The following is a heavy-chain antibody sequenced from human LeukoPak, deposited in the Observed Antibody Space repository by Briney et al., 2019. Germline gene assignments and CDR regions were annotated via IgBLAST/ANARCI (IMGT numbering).Heavy chain of an antibody. J-gene: IGHJ4*02. CDR3: ARDTTGGSYYRDNYFDY. CDR2: INPNSGGT. CDR1: GYTFTGYY. V-gene: IGHV1-2*04. Sequence: ASVKVSCKASGYTFTGYYMHWVRQAPGQGPEWMGWINPNSGGTNYAQKFQGWVTMTRDTSISTAYMELSRLRSDDTAVYYCARDTTGGSYYRDNYFDYWGQGTLVTVSS. D-gene: IGHD1-26*01.